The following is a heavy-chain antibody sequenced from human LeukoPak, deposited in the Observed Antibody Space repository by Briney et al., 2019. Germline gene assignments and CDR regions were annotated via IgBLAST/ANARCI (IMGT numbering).Heavy chain of an antibody. D-gene: IGHD3-10*01. CDR2: INHSGST. CDR1: GGSFSGYY. Sequence: KPSETLSLTCAVYGGSFSGYYWSWIRQPPGKGLEWIGEINHSGSTNYNPSLKSRVTISVDTSKNQFPLKLSSVTAADAAVYYCATGGVRGVITNWFDPWGQGTLVTVSS. J-gene: IGHJ5*02. V-gene: IGHV4-34*01. CDR3: ATGGVRGVITNWFDP.